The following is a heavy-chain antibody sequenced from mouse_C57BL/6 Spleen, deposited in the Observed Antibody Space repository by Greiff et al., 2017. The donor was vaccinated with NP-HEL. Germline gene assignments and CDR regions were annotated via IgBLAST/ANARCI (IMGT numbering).Heavy chain of an antibody. CDR2: ISDGGSYT. CDR3: ARGDYYGSSHYWYFDV. D-gene: IGHD1-1*01. Sequence: EVQLVESGGGLVKPGGSLKLSCAASGFTFSSYAMSWVRQTPEKRLEWVATISDGGSYTYYPDNVKGRFTISRDNAKNNLYLQMSHLKSEDTAMYYCARGDYYGSSHYWYFDVWGTGTTVTVSS. CDR1: GFTFSSYA. J-gene: IGHJ1*03. V-gene: IGHV5-4*01.